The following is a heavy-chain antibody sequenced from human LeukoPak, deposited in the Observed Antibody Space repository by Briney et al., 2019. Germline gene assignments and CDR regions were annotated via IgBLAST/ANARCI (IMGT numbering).Heavy chain of an antibody. V-gene: IGHV3-7*03. D-gene: IGHD4-17*01. J-gene: IGHJ5*02. CDR3: ARAGYPYGDYVEGNWFDP. Sequence: GGSLRLSCTASGFIFSTYWMSWVRQAPGKGLEWVANIKEDGSESHYVDSVKGRFTISRDNAKNSLYLQMNSLRAEDTAVYYCARAGYPYGDYVEGNWFDPWGQGTLVTVSS. CDR1: GFIFSTYW. CDR2: IKEDGSES.